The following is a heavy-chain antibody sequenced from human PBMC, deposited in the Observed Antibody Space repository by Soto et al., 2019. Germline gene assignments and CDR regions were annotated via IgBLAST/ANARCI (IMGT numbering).Heavy chain of an antibody. CDR3: ARRVDSSSWYDDY. V-gene: IGHV1-18*01. CDR2: ISAYNVNT. CDR1: GYTFTSYG. Sequence: QVQLVQSGAEVKKPGASVKVSCKASGYTFTSYGISWLRHAPGQGLEWMGWISAYNVNTNYSQKLQCRVTMTTDTSTSPAYTELRSLRSDDPSVSYCARRVDSSSWYDDYWGQVTLVTVSS. D-gene: IGHD6-13*01. J-gene: IGHJ4*02.